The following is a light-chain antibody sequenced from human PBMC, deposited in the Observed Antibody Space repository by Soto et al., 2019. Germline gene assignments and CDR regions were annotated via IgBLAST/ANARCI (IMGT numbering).Light chain of an antibody. CDR3: SSYTSSSTPYV. CDR2: DVS. J-gene: IGLJ1*01. CDR1: SSDVGGYNY. Sequence: QSVVTLPASVSGSPGQSITISCTGTSSDVGGYNYVSWYQQHPGKAPKLMIYDVSNRPSGVSNRFSGSKSGNTASLTISGLQAEDEADYYCSSYTSSSTPYVFGTGTKVTVL. V-gene: IGLV2-14*01.